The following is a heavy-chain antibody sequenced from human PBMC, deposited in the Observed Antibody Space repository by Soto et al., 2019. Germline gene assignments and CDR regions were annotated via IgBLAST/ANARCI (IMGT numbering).Heavy chain of an antibody. CDR2: IYHSGST. V-gene: IGHV4-4*02. Sequence: PSETLSLTCAVSGGSISSSNWWGWVRQPPGKGLEWIGEIYHSGSTNYNPSLKSRVTISVDKSKNQFSLKLSSVTAEDTAVYYRACLAWFGDPVPPFDCWGQGTVVTVSS. J-gene: IGHJ4*02. CDR1: GGSISSSNW. CDR3: ACLAWFGDPVPPFDC. D-gene: IGHD3-10*01.